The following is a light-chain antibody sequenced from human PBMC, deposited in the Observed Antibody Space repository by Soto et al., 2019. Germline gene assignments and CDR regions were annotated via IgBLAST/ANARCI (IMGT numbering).Light chain of an antibody. V-gene: IGKV3-20*01. Sequence: EVVLTQSPGTLSLSPGERATLSCRASQSVRSNYLTWYQQRPGQAPRLLIYGASSRATGIPERFSGSGSGTDFTLTIYRLEPEDFAVYYCQHYDGSPPVTFGGGTKVEIK. CDR1: QSVRSNY. CDR2: GAS. J-gene: IGKJ4*01. CDR3: QHYDGSPPVT.